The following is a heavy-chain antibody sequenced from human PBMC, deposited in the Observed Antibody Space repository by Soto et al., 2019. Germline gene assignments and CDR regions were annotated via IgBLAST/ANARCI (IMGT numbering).Heavy chain of an antibody. D-gene: IGHD3-16*01. J-gene: IGHJ4*02. V-gene: IGHV2-5*08. CDR3: AHRGGAPVGLYDLDC. Sequence: AALMKAARRVRLTCTFSWFSLSNTGMGVSWIRQPPGKALEWRALIYWHDDKRYSPSLKSRLTITKDTSKNQVVLTMTNMDPVDTATYYFAHRGGAPVGLYDLDCWGQGALVPVSS. CDR2: IYWHDDK. CDR1: WFSLSNTGMG.